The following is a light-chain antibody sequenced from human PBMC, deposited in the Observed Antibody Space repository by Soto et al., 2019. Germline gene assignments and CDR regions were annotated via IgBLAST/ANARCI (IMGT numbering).Light chain of an antibody. Sequence: EIVLTQSPATLSLSPGDRATLSCRASQSVNSYLAWYQQKPGQAPRLLIYDASNRATGIPARFSGSGSGTDFPLTISSLEPEDFAVYYCQQRSNCPSTFGGGTKVEIK. V-gene: IGKV3-11*01. J-gene: IGKJ4*01. CDR1: QSVNSY. CDR2: DAS. CDR3: QQRSNCPST.